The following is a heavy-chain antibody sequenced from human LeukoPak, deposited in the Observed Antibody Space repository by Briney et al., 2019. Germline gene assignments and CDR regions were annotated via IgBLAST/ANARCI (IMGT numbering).Heavy chain of an antibody. J-gene: IGHJ4*02. V-gene: IGHV4-34*01. CDR3: ATNMGPFDY. CDR2: INHSGST. Sequence: PSETLSLTCAVYGGSFSGYCWSWIRQPPGKGLEWIGEINHSGSTNYNPSLKSRVTISVDTSKNQFSLKLSSVTAADTAVYYCATNMGPFDYWGQGTLVTVSS. D-gene: IGHD2-8*01. CDR1: GGSFSGYC.